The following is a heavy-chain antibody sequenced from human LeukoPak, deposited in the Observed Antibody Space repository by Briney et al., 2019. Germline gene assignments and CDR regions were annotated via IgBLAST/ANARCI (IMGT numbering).Heavy chain of an antibody. J-gene: IGHJ4*02. CDR3: ARDLGSSGYLDY. CDR2: ISSSSGYI. CDR1: GFTFSSYS. Sequence: GGSLRLSCAASGFTFSSYSMNWVRQAPGKGLEWVSSISSSSGYIYYADSVKGRFTISRDNAKNSLYLQMNSLRAEDTAVYYCARDLGSSGYLDYWGQGTLVTVSS. D-gene: IGHD3-22*01. V-gene: IGHV3-21*01.